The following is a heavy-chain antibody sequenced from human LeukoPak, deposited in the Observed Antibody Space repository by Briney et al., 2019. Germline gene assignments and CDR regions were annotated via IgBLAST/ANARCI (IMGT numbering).Heavy chain of an antibody. V-gene: IGHV1-46*01. CDR3: ASIQSGYAVDY. J-gene: IGHJ4*02. CDR2: INPSGGST. Sequence: ASVKVSCKASGYTFTSYYMHWVRQAPGQGLEWMGIINPSGGSTSYAQKFQGRVTMTRDMSTSTVYMELSSLRSEDTAVYYCASIQSGYAVDYWGQGTLVTVSS. D-gene: IGHD3-3*01. CDR1: GYTFTSYY.